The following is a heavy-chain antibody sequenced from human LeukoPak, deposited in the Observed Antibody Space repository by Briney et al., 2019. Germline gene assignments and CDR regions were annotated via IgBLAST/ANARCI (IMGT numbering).Heavy chain of an antibody. CDR1: GGSISSGGYY. J-gene: IGHJ5*02. V-gene: IGHV4-31*03. D-gene: IGHD6-13*01. CDR3: AREGDSNSSSWP. CDR2: IYYSGST. Sequence: PSENLSLNCTVSGGSISSGGYYWSWIRQHPGKGLEWIGYIYYSGSTYYNPSLKSRVTISVDTSKNQFSLKLSSVTAADTAVYYCAREGDSNSSSWPWGQGTLVTVSS.